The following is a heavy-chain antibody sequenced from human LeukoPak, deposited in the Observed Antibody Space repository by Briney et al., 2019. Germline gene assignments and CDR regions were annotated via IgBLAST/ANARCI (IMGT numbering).Heavy chain of an antibody. J-gene: IGHJ4*02. CDR2: IYPGGSET. CDR1: GYSFSSYW. CDR3: ARAGRDGYNQSFDH. Sequence: GESLKISCKGLGYSFSSYWNAWVRQRPGKGLEWMGIIYPGGSETRYDPSFQGQVTISADSSTSTAYLQWSSLRASDTAMYYCARAGRDGYNQSFDHWGQGTLVTVSS. D-gene: IGHD5-24*01. V-gene: IGHV5-51*01.